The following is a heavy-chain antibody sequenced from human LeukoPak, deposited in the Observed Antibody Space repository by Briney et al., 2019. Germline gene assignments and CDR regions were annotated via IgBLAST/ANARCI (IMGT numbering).Heavy chain of an antibody. D-gene: IGHD3-16*01. CDR2: ISWNSGTI. CDR3: ARDRLGSPLDY. Sequence: AGGSLRLSCAASGFTFDDYAMHRVRQAPGKGLEWVSGISWNSGTIGYADSVKGRFTISRDNAKNSLYLQMNSLRAEDTAVYYCARDRLGSPLDYWGQGTLVTVSS. CDR1: GFTFDDYA. V-gene: IGHV3-9*01. J-gene: IGHJ4*02.